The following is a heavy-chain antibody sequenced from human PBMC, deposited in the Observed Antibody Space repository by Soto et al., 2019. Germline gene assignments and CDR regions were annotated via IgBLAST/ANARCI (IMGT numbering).Heavy chain of an antibody. CDR3: ASRSPRCSGGSCYDY. D-gene: IGHD2-15*01. CDR1: GGSISSYY. CDR2: IYYSGST. V-gene: IGHV4-59*01. Sequence: PSETLSITCTVSGGSISSYYWSWIRQPPGKGLEWIGYIYYSGSTNYNPSLKSRVTISVDTSKNQFSLKLSSVTAADTAVYYCASRSPRCSGGSCYDYWGQGTLVTVS. J-gene: IGHJ4*02.